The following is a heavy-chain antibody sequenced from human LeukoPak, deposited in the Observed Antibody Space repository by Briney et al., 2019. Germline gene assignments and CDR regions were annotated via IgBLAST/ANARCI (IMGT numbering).Heavy chain of an antibody. Sequence: ASVKVSCKASGYTFTSYGISWVRQAPGQGLEWMGWISAYNGNTNYAQKLQGRVTMTTDTSTSTAYMELRSLRSDDTAVYYCARDRITMIVVVTQPLDAFDIWGQGTMVTVSS. CDR2: ISAYNGNT. J-gene: IGHJ3*02. V-gene: IGHV1-18*01. D-gene: IGHD3-22*01. CDR1: GYTFTSYG. CDR3: ARDRITMIVVVTQPLDAFDI.